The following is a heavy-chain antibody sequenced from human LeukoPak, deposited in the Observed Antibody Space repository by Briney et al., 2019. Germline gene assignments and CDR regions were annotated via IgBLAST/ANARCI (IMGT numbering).Heavy chain of an antibody. CDR1: GGSISSGGYY. V-gene: IGHV4-31*03. J-gene: IGHJ4*02. Sequence: PSETLSLTCTVSGGSISSGGYYWSWIRQHPGKGLEWIGYIYYSGSTYYNPSLKSRVTISVDTSKNQFTLKLSSVTAADTAVYYCARDGGTLSGSSYDYWGQGTLVTVSS. CDR3: ARDGGTLSGSSYDY. D-gene: IGHD1-26*01. CDR2: IYYSGST.